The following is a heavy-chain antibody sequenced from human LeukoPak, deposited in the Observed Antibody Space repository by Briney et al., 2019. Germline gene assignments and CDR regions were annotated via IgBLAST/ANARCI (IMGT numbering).Heavy chain of an antibody. CDR2: ISYDGSNK. CDR1: GFTFSSYA. V-gene: IGHV3-30-3*01. J-gene: IGHJ6*03. Sequence: GGSLRLSCAASGFTFSSYAMHWVRQAPGKGLEWVAVISYDGSNKYYADSVKGRFTISRDNSKNTLYLQMNSLRAEDTAVYYCARDWYDILTGYYKGPYYYYYYYMDVWGKGTTVTVSS. CDR3: ARDWYDILTGYYKGPYYYYYYYMDV. D-gene: IGHD3-9*01.